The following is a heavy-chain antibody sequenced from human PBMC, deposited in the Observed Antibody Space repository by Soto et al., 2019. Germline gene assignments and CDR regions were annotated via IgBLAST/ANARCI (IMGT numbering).Heavy chain of an antibody. V-gene: IGHV4-59*01. Sequence: LPLTCTVSGVSISNYYWSWIRQSPGKGLEWVGYVFYTGTTTYNPSLKSRVAMSVDTSKKQISMKLTSVTAADTAVYHCAREDSRWFDPWGQGTLVTVS. CDR2: VFYTGTT. J-gene: IGHJ5*02. CDR1: GVSISNYY. CDR3: AREDSRWFDP.